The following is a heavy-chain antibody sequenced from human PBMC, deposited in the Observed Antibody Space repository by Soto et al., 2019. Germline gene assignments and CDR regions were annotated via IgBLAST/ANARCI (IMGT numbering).Heavy chain of an antibody. CDR3: ARERDGMAV. V-gene: IGHV4-59*01. J-gene: IGHJ6*04. Sequence: SETLSLTCTVSCGSISSYYWSWIRQPPGKGLEWIGYIYYSGSTNYNPSLKSRVTISVDTSKNQFSLKLSSVTAADTAVYYCARERDGMAVWGKGTTVTVS. CDR1: CGSISSYY. CDR2: IYYSGST.